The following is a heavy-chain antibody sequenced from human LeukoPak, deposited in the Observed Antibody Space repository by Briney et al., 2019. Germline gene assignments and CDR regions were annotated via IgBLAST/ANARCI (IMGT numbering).Heavy chain of an antibody. CDR3: AKGGGPLGY. V-gene: IGHV3-23*01. Sequence: PGGSLRLSCAASGFTFSSYAMSWVRQAPGKGLEWVSAISGSGGSTYYADSVKGRFTISKDNSKNTRYLQMNSARAEDTAVYYCAKGGGPLGYWGQGTLVTVSS. CDR1: GFTFSSYA. J-gene: IGHJ4*02. CDR2: ISGSGGST. D-gene: IGHD3-16*01.